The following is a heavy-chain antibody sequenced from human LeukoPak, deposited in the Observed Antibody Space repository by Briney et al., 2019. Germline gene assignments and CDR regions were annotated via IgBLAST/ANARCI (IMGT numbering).Heavy chain of an antibody. J-gene: IGHJ4*02. V-gene: IGHV3-74*01. Sequence: GGSLRLSCAASGFTFSRHWMHWVRQTPGKGLVWVSRIKNDGSSTTYADSVKGRFTIPRDNTKNTLYLEMNSLRAEDTAVYYCGRDLGWNQVDYWGQGTLVTVSS. CDR2: IKNDGSST. CDR3: GRDLGWNQVDY. D-gene: IGHD1-1*01. CDR1: GFTFSRHW.